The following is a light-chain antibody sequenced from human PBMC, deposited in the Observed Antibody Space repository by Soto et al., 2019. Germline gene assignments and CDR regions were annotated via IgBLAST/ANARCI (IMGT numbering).Light chain of an antibody. CDR3: QSYDSSSWV. CDR2: EDN. V-gene: IGLV6-57*02. J-gene: IGLJ3*02. CDR1: SGSIASNY. Sequence: NFMLTQPHSVSESPGKTVTISCTGSSGSIASNYVQWYQQRPGSAPTTVIYEDNQRPSGVPDRFSGSIDSSSNSASLTISGLMTEDEADYYCQSYDSSSWVFGGGTKVTVL.